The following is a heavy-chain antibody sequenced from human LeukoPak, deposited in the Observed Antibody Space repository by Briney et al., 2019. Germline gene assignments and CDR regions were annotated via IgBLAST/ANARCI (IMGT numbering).Heavy chain of an antibody. D-gene: IGHD3-22*01. V-gene: IGHV4-4*07. CDR3: ARANYDGSDY. J-gene: IGHJ4*02. CDR1: GGSISSYY. Sequence: SETLSLTCTVSGGSISSYYWSWIRQPAGKGLEWIGRIYTSGTTNYNPSLKSRVTMSVDTSKNQFSLEMRSVPAADTAVYYCARANYDGSDYWGQGTLVTVSS. CDR2: IYTSGTT.